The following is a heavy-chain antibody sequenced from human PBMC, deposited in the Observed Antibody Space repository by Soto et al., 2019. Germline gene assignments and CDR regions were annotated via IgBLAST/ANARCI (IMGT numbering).Heavy chain of an antibody. CDR2: ISGSGGST. CDR1: GFTFSSYA. Sequence: LRLSCAASGFTFSSYAMSWVRQAPGKGLEWVSAISGSGGSTYYADSVKGRLTISRDNSKNTLYLQINSLRAEDTAVYYCAKQIQWLYYYYYYGMDVWGQGTTVTVSS. J-gene: IGHJ6*02. D-gene: IGHD6-19*01. V-gene: IGHV3-23*01. CDR3: AKQIQWLYYYYYYGMDV.